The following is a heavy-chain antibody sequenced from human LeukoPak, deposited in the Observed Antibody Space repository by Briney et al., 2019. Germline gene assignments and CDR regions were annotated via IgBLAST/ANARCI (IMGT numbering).Heavy chain of an antibody. J-gene: IGHJ4*02. CDR2: IHPSGGST. V-gene: IGHV1-46*01. D-gene: IGHD1-26*01. CDR1: GYMFISCY. CDR3: ARVGAGWDY. Sequence: ASVKVSCKASGYMFISCYIHWVRQAPGQGLEWMGIIHPSGGSTSYAQKFQGRVTMTRDMSTSTVYMELSSLRSEDTAVYYCARVGAGWDYWGQGILVTVSS.